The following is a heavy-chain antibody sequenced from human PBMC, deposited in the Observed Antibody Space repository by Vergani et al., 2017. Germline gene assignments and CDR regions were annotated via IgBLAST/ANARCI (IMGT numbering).Heavy chain of an antibody. CDR2: ISYDGSNK. D-gene: IGHD3-3*01. Sequence: VQLVESGGGLVKPGGSLRLSCAASGFTFSSYAMHWVRQAPGKGLEWVAVISYDGSNKYYADSVKGRFTISRDNSKNTLYLQMNSLRAEDTAVYYCARDLIRFLEWLLGSGMDVWGQGTTVTVSS. CDR1: GFTFSSYA. V-gene: IGHV3-30*01. J-gene: IGHJ6*02. CDR3: ARDLIRFLEWLLGSGMDV.